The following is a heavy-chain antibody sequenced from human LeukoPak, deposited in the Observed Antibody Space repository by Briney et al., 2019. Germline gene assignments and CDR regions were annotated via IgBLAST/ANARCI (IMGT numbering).Heavy chain of an antibody. CDR1: GFTFRTYW. V-gene: IGHV3-74*01. CDR3: ARDGDTVLTRGYYYSMDV. CDR2: INPDGSST. J-gene: IGHJ6*03. D-gene: IGHD4-23*01. Sequence: GGSLRLSCVASGFTFRTYWMHWVRQVPGKGPVWLSRINPDGSSTTYADSVKGRFTISRDNAKNMLYLQMNSLRAEDTAVYYCARDGDTVLTRGYYYSMDVWGKGTTVTVSS.